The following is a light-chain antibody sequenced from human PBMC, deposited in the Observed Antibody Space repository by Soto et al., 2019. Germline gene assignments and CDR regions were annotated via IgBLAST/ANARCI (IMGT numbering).Light chain of an antibody. Sequence: DIKMTQSPSTLSASVGDRVTITCRASQSISSWLAWYQQKPGKAPKLLIYKAYSLESGVPERFSGSGSGTEFTLTISSLQPDDFATYYCQQYNSYSRTFGQGTKLEIK. V-gene: IGKV1-5*03. CDR2: KAY. CDR3: QQYNSYSRT. J-gene: IGKJ2*02. CDR1: QSISSW.